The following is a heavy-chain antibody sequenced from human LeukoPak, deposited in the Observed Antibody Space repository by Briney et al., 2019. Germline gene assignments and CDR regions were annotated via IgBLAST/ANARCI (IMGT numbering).Heavy chain of an antibody. Sequence: PSETLSLTCAVYGGSFSGYYWSWIRQPPGKGLEWIGEINQSGSTNYNPSLKSRVTISVDTSKKQFSLRLSPVTAADTAVYYCAAGCSSTSCYWYYYTDVWGKGTTVTVSS. CDR2: INQSGST. J-gene: IGHJ6*03. D-gene: IGHD2-2*01. CDR1: GGSFSGYY. V-gene: IGHV4-34*01. CDR3: AAGCSSTSCYWYYYTDV.